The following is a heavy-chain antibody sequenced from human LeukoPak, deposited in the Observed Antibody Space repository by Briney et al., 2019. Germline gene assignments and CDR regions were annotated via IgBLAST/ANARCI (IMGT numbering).Heavy chain of an antibody. V-gene: IGHV4-4*02. CDR1: GGSISSSNW. CDR3: ARDGRGVRYFDY. D-gene: IGHD3-10*01. Sequence: PSETLSLTCAVSGGSISSSNWWRWVRQPPGKGLEWIGEIYHSGTTNYNPSLKSRVTISVDKSKNQFSLKLSSVTAADTAVYYCARDGRGVRYFDYWGQGTLVTVSS. CDR2: IYHSGTT. J-gene: IGHJ4*02.